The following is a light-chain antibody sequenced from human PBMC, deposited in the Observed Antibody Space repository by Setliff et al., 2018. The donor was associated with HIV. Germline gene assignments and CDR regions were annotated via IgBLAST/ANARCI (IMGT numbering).Light chain of an antibody. V-gene: IGLV2-14*01. CDR3: SSYTGSYTYV. J-gene: IGLJ1*01. Sequence: QSALTQPASVSGSPGQSITISCTGTSSDVGGYKYVSWYQHHPGKAPKLMVYEVSNRPSGVSNRFSGSKSGNTASLTISGLQAEDEADYYCSSYTGSYTYVFGTGTKVTV. CDR2: EVS. CDR1: SSDVGGYKY.